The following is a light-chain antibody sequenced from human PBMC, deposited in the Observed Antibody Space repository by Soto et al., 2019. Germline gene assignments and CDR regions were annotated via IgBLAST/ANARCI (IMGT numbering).Light chain of an antibody. CDR2: WAS. Sequence: DIVMTQSPDSLAVSLGERATINCKSSQSVLYSSNNKNYLAWYQQKPGQPPKLLIYWASTRESGVPDRFSGSGSGTEFALTISSLQAEDVAVYYGQQYYSTPLTCGGGTKVEIK. V-gene: IGKV4-1*01. CDR3: QQYYSTPLT. J-gene: IGKJ4*01. CDR1: QSVLYSSNNKNY.